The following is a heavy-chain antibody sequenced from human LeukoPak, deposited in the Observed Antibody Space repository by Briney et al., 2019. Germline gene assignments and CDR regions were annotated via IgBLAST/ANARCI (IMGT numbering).Heavy chain of an antibody. D-gene: IGHD3-22*01. Sequence: PGGSLRLSCAASGFTFSSCEMNWVRQAPGKGLEWVSYISSSGSTIYYADSVKGRFTISRDNAKNSLYLQMNSLRAEDTAVYYCARGGEYYDSSGSDYWGQGTLVTVSS. V-gene: IGHV3-48*03. CDR1: GFTFSSCE. CDR2: ISSSGSTI. J-gene: IGHJ4*02. CDR3: ARGGEYYDSSGSDY.